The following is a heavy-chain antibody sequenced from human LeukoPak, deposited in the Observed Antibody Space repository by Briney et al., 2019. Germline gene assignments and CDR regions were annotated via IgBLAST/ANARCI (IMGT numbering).Heavy chain of an antibody. Sequence: PSETLSLTCAVYGGSFSGYYWSWIRQPPGKGLEWIGYIYTSGSTNYNPSLKSRVTIAVDTSKNQFSLKLSSVTAADTAVYYCARRFDYWGQGTLVTVSS. CDR3: ARRFDY. J-gene: IGHJ4*02. CDR1: GGSFSGYY. CDR2: IYTSGST. D-gene: IGHD3-3*01. V-gene: IGHV4-4*09.